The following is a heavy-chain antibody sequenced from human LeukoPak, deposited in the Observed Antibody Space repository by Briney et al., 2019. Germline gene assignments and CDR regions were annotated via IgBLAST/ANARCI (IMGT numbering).Heavy chain of an antibody. D-gene: IGHD4/OR15-4a*01. Sequence: ASVKVSCKSSGYTFTSYGFSWVRQDPGQGLEWMGWISAYDGNTNYAQKLQGRVTMTTDTSTSTVYMKLTSLRSDDTAVYYCARMGDYHLVSFFDYWGQGTLVTVSS. J-gene: IGHJ4*02. CDR2: ISAYDGNT. CDR1: GYTFTSYG. CDR3: ARMGDYHLVSFFDY. V-gene: IGHV1-18*01.